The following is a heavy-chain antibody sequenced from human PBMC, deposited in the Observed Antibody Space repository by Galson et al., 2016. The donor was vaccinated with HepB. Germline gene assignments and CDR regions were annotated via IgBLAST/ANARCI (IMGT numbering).Heavy chain of an antibody. J-gene: IGHJ4*02. CDR2: ITEDGSEK. CDR3: PTKRSLSH. V-gene: IGHV3-7*05. CDR1: DFIFSTSW. D-gene: IGHD6-19*01. Sequence: SLRLSCAVSDFIFSTSWMNWVRQAPGKGLEWVANITEDGSEKYYADSVKGRFTISRDNTRNSLLLQMNRIRAEDMAIYYCPTKRSLSHWGQGTLVAVSS.